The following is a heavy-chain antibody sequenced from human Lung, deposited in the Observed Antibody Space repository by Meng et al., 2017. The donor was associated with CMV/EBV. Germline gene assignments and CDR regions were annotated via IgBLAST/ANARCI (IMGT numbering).Heavy chain of an antibody. D-gene: IGHD2-8*02. CDR2: IKQDGSEI. CDR1: GFTFSSYS. CDR3: ATYGWTPDY. V-gene: IGHV3-7*01. Sequence: GESLKISCAASGFTFSSYSMNWVRQAPGKGLEWVASIKQDGSEIYYVDSVKGRFTISRDNAKKSLYLQMDSLRAEDTAVYYCATYGWTPDYWGQGTLVTVSS. J-gene: IGHJ4*02.